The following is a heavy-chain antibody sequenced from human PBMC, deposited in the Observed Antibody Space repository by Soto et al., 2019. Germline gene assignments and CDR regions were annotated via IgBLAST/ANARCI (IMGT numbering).Heavy chain of an antibody. J-gene: IGHJ4*02. CDR3: AKEGRLRSPAGDYFDS. CDR2: VGRFGNT. Sequence: QPGGSLRLSCEGSGFSFPDYDMNWVRQTPGKGLEWVAAVGRFGNTYYRDSVRGRFTISRDDSRNTVYLQMNRPRVEDTAVYFCAKEGRLRSPAGDYFDSWAQGSLVTVSS. V-gene: IGHV3-23*01. CDR1: GFSFPDYD. D-gene: IGHD3-10*01.